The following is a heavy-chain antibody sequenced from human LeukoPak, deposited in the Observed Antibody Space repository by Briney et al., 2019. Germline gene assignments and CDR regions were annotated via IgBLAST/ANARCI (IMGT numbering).Heavy chain of an antibody. V-gene: IGHV6-1*01. CDR2: TYYRSKWYN. D-gene: IGHD3-10*01. Sequence: SQTLSLTCAISGDSVSSNSAAWNWIRQSASRGLEWLGRTYYRSKWYNDYAVSVKSRITINPDTSKNQFSLQLNSVTPEDTAVYYCARVTNTGQHTYYHGSGSPDYYYYMDVWGKGTTVTVSS. CDR1: GDSVSSNSAA. J-gene: IGHJ6*03. CDR3: ARVTNTGQHTYYHGSGSPDYYYYMDV.